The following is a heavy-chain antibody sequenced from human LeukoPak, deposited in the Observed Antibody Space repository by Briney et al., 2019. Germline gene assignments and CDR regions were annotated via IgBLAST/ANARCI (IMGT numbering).Heavy chain of an antibody. Sequence: PGGSLRLSCAASGFSLTNYAMSWVRRAPGKGLEWVSSFSDSGDYTYYADSVKGRFTISRDNSKNTLYLQMNSLRAEDTAVYYCASQHNGYFDYWGQGTLVTVSS. CDR3: ASQHNGYFDY. D-gene: IGHD1-14*01. CDR2: FSDSGDYT. CDR1: GFSLTNYA. V-gene: IGHV3-23*01. J-gene: IGHJ4*02.